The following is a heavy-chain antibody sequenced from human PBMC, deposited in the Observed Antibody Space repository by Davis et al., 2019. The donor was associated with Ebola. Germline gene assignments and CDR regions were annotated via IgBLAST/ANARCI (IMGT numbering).Heavy chain of an antibody. V-gene: IGHV1-2*06. Sequence: ASVKVSCKASGYTFTGYYMHWVRQAPGQGLEWMGRINPNSGGTNYAQKFQGRVTMTRDTSISTAYMELNSLRAEDTAVYYCAKSGLSFGVVKYHYGMDVWGKGTTVTVSS. D-gene: IGHD3-3*01. CDR2: INPNSGGT. CDR1: GYTFTGYY. CDR3: AKSGLSFGVVKYHYGMDV. J-gene: IGHJ6*04.